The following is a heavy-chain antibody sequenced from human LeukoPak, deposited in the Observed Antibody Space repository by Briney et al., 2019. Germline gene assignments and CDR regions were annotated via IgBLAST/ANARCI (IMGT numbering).Heavy chain of an antibody. CDR3: ARGVVVVVAATLLRDSGMDV. Sequence: SVKVSCKASGGTFSSYAISWVRQAPGQGLEWMGGIIPIFGTANYAQKFQGRVTITADESTSTAYMELSSLRSEDTAVYYCARGVVVVVAATLLRDSGMDVWGQGTTVTVSS. CDR1: GGTFSSYA. J-gene: IGHJ6*02. D-gene: IGHD2-15*01. V-gene: IGHV1-69*13. CDR2: IIPIFGTA.